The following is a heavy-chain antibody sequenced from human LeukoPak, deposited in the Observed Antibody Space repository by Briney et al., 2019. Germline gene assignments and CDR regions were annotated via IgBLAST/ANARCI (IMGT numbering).Heavy chain of an antibody. Sequence: ASVKVSCKASGYTFTTYGISWVRQAPGQGLEWMGWISSDNGNTNYAQKFQGRVTMTTDTSTSTAYVEVRSLRSDDTAVYYCARQSNKYYYDSSGSFDYWGQGTLVTVSS. CDR3: ARQSNKYYYDSSGSFDY. J-gene: IGHJ4*02. CDR1: GYTFTTYG. CDR2: ISSDNGNT. V-gene: IGHV1-18*01. D-gene: IGHD3-22*01.